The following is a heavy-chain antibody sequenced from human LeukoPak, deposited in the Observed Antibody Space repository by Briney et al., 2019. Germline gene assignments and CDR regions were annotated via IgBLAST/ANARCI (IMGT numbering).Heavy chain of an antibody. CDR2: IYHSGST. Sequence: SETLSLTCAVSGGSISSSNWWSWVRQPPGKGLEWIGEIYHSGSTYYNPSLKSRVTISVDTSKNQFSLKLSSVTAADTAVYYCTRLKMYSYGFDYWGQGTLVTVSS. J-gene: IGHJ4*02. V-gene: IGHV4-4*02. CDR1: GGSISSSNW. CDR3: TRLKMYSYGFDY. D-gene: IGHD5-18*01.